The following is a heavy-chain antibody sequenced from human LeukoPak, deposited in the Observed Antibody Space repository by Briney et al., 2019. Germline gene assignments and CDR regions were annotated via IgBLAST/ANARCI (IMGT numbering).Heavy chain of an antibody. CDR3: ARAFEPYDY. D-gene: IGHD3-9*01. Sequence: ASVKVSCKTSGYTFTAYYIHWVRQAPGQGLEWMGWINPNSGGTYYAQKFQGRVTMTRDTSISTAYMELSRLRSDDTAVYYCARAFEPYDYWGQGTPVTVSS. J-gene: IGHJ4*02. CDR1: GYTFTAYY. V-gene: IGHV1-2*02. CDR2: INPNSGGT.